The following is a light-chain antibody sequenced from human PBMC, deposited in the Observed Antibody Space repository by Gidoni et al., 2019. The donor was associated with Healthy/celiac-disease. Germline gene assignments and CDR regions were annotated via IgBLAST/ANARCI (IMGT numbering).Light chain of an antibody. J-gene: IGKJ4*01. CDR3: QQSYSTAPLT. V-gene: IGKV1-39*01. CDR2: TAS. CDR1: HSLSSY. Sequence: DIHLTQSPSSLSASVRDRLPITCWASHSLSSYLNWSQQKPGTAPKLLIYTASSLQSRVPSKFSGSGSGTDFTLTISSLQPEDVATYYCQQSYSTAPLTFGGGTKVEIK.